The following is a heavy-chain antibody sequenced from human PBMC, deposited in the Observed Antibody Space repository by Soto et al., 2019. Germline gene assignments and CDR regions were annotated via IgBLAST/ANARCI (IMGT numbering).Heavy chain of an antibody. CDR3: ARDLRGYCGVACYPLDV. CDR1: GASISRYC. V-gene: IGHV4-59*01. D-gene: IGHD2-21*02. J-gene: IGHJ6*02. CDR2: LYNTGRT. Sequence: QVRLQESGPGLVKPSETLSLTCTVSGASISRYCWSWIRQAPGKGLEWIGYLYNTGRTIYNPSLKSRVTKSVDGSRNQFSLKMNSVTAADTAVYYCARDLRGYCGVACYPLDVWGQGTTVTVAS.